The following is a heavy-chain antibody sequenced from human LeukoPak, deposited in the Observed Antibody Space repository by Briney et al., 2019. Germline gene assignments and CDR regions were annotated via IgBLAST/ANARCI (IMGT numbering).Heavy chain of an antibody. Sequence: SVKVSCKASGYTFTSYYMHWVRQAPGQGLEWMGRIIPILGIANYAQKFQGRVTITADKSTSTAYMELSSLRSEDTAVYYCAREDIVVVVASKYYGMDVWGQGTTVTVSS. J-gene: IGHJ6*02. V-gene: IGHV1-69*04. CDR2: IIPILGIA. CDR1: GYTFTSYY. D-gene: IGHD2-15*01. CDR3: AREDIVVVVASKYYGMDV.